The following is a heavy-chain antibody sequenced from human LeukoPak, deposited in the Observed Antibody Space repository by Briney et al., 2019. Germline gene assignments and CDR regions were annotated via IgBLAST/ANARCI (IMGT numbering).Heavy chain of an antibody. CDR1: GYTFTGYY. D-gene: IGHD2-15*01. J-gene: IGHJ2*01. CDR3: ARRRVVVVAATVPSLKRYWYFDL. V-gene: IGHV1-2*02. Sequence: ASVKVSCKASGYTFTGYYMHWVRQAPGQGLEWMGWINPNSGGTNYAQKFQGRVTMTRDTSISTAYMELSRLRSDDTAVYYCARRRVVVVAATVPSLKRYWYFDLWGRGTLVTVSS. CDR2: INPNSGGT.